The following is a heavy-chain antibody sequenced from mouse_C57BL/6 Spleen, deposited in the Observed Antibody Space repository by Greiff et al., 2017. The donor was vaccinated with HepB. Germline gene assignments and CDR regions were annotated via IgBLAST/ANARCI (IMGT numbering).Heavy chain of an antibody. CDR2: ISDGGSYT. J-gene: IGHJ4*01. CDR3: ARGTTVVADYAMDY. V-gene: IGHV5-4*01. Sequence: VESGGGLVKPGGSLKLSCAASGFTFSSYAMSWVRQTPEKRLEWVATISDGGSYTYYPDNVKGRFTISRDNAKNNLYLQMSHLKSEDTAMYYCARGTTVVADYAMDYWGQGTSVTVSS. D-gene: IGHD1-1*01. CDR1: GFTFSSYA.